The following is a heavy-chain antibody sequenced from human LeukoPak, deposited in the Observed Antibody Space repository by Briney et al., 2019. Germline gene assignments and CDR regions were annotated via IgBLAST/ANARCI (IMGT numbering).Heavy chain of an antibody. J-gene: IGHJ4*02. CDR3: ARILHGSGSYGLDY. CDR2: ISSSSSYI. V-gene: IGHV3-21*01. Sequence: GGSLRLSCAASGFTFSSYSMNWVRQAPGKGLECVSSISSSSSYIYYADSVKGRFTISRDNAKNSLYLQMNSLRAEDTAVYYCARILHGSGSYGLDYWGQGTLVTVSS. D-gene: IGHD3-10*01. CDR1: GFTFSSYS.